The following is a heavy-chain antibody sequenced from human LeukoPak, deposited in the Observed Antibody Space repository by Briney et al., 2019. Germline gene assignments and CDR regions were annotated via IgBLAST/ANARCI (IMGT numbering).Heavy chain of an antibody. CDR3: ARDDYGDYWYFDL. CDR2: INPNSGGT. D-gene: IGHD4-17*01. Sequence: GASVKVSCKASGYTFTGYHMHWVRQAPGQGLEWMGWINPNSGGTNYAQKFQGRVTMTRDTPISTAYMELSRLRSDDTAVYYCARDDYGDYWYFDLWGRGTLVTVSS. V-gene: IGHV1-2*02. CDR1: GYTFTGYH. J-gene: IGHJ2*01.